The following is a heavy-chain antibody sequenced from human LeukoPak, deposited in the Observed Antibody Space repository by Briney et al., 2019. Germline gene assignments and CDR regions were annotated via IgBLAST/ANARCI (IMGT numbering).Heavy chain of an antibody. D-gene: IGHD1-20*01. Sequence: PSETLSLTCAVDGGSFSGYYWSWIRQPPGKGLEWIGEINHSGSTNYNPSLKSRVTISVDTSKNQFSLKLSSVTDADTPVYYCARVRYNWNGGYFDYWGQGTLVTVSS. V-gene: IGHV4-34*01. CDR3: ARVRYNWNGGYFDY. J-gene: IGHJ4*02. CDR1: GGSFSGYY. CDR2: INHSGST.